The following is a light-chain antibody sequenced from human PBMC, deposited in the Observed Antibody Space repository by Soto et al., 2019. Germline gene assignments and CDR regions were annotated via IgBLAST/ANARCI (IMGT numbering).Light chain of an antibody. CDR1: SSDVGGYNY. CDR3: SSYTSSSTPHVV. CDR2: DVS. V-gene: IGLV2-14*01. J-gene: IGLJ2*01. Sequence: QSALTQPASVSGSPGQSITISCTGTSSDVGGYNYVSWYQQHPGKAPKLMIYDVSNRPSGVSNPFSGSKSGNTASLTISGLQAEDEAEYYCSSYTSSSTPHVVFGGGTKLTVL.